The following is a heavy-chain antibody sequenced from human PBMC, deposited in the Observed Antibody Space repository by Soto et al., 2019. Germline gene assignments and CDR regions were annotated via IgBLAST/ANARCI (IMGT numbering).Heavy chain of an antibody. D-gene: IGHD2-15*01. J-gene: IGHJ2*01. CDR3: ARSRHCSGGSCYYWYFDL. CDR2: IYHSGST. CDR1: GGSISSSNW. Sequence: QVQLQESGPGLVKPSGTLSLTCAVSGGSISSSNWWSWVRQPPGKGLEWIGEIYHSGSTNYNPSLKSRVTISVDKSKNQFSLKLSSVTAADTAVYYCARSRHCSGGSCYYWYFDLWGRGTLVTVSS. V-gene: IGHV4-4*02.